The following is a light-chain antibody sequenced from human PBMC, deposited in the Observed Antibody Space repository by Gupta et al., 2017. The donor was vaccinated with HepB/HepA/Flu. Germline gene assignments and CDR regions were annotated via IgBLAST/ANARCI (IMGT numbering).Light chain of an antibody. J-gene: IGLJ1*01. CDR2: AYS. CDR3: QSFDNSRSGFV. CDR1: SSNIGAGNH. Sequence: QSFLTQPPSVSGAPGQRVTISCTGSSSNIGAGNHVHWYQQFPGTAPKILIYAYSNRPSGVPDRFSGSKSGTSASLTITGLQAEDEAEYYCQSFDNSRSGFVFGTGTKVTVL. V-gene: IGLV1-40*01.